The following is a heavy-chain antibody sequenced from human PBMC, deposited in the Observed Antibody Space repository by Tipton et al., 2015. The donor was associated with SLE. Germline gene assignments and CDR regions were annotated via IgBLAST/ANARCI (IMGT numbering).Heavy chain of an antibody. Sequence: TLSLTCAVYGGSFSGYYWSWIRQPPGKGLEWIGYIYYSGSTYYNPSLKSRVTISVDTSKNQFSLKLSSVTAADTAVYYCARNVVGAFDIWGQGTMVTVSS. CDR1: GGSFSGYY. V-gene: IGHV4-34*01. CDR3: ARNVVGAFDI. D-gene: IGHD1-1*01. J-gene: IGHJ3*02. CDR2: IYYSGST.